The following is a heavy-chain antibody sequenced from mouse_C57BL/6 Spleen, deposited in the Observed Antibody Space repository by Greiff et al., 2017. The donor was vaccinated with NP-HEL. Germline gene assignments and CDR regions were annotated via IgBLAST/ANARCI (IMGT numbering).Heavy chain of an antibody. CDR3: ARSITTVVAPAGFAY. CDR1: GFTFSDYG. CDR2: ISSGSSTI. D-gene: IGHD1-1*01. J-gene: IGHJ3*01. Sequence: EVKLVESGGGLVKPGGSLKLSCAASGFTFSDYGMHWVRQAPEKGLEWVAYISSGSSTIYYADTVKGRFTISRDNANNTLFLPMTSLRSEDTAMYYCARSITTVVAPAGFAYWGQGTLVTVSA. V-gene: IGHV5-17*01.